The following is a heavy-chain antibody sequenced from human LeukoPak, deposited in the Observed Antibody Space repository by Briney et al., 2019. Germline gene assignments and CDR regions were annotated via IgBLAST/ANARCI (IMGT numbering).Heavy chain of an antibody. V-gene: IGHV1-24*01. CDR2: FDPEDGET. Sequence: GASVNVSCKVSGYTLTELSMHWVRQAPGKGLEWMGGFDPEDGETIYAQKFQGRVTMTEDTSTDTAYMELSSLRSEDTAVYYCATAVEMATTTYFDYWGQGTLVTVSS. CDR3: ATAVEMATTTYFDY. CDR1: GYTLTELS. D-gene: IGHD5-24*01. J-gene: IGHJ4*02.